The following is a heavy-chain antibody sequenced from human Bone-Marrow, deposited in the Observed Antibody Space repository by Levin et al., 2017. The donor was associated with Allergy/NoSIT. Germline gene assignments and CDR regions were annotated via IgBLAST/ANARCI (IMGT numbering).Heavy chain of an antibody. CDR1: GYIFSSYG. Sequence: SCAASGYIFSSYGMHWVRQAPGKGLEWVAFISHDGSNQDYLDSVKGRFSVTRDNSKNMVSLQMSSLGAEDTAVYFCAKEYFFFDVSGYFDSWGQGTLVTVSA. D-gene: IGHD1-26*01. V-gene: IGHV3-30*19. CDR2: ISHDGSNQ. CDR3: AKEYFFFDVSGYFDS. J-gene: IGHJ4*02.